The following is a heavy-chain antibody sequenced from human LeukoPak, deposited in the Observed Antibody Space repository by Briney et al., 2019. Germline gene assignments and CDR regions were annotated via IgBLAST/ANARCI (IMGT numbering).Heavy chain of an antibody. CDR3: ARVSCGGNCYSLIGAFDI. CDR1: GGTFTNYA. J-gene: IGHJ3*02. CDR2: ILPIFGTT. D-gene: IGHD2-15*01. V-gene: IGHV1-69*13. Sequence: SVKVSCKASGGTFTNYAISWVRQAPGQGLEWMGGILPIFGTTNYAQKFQGRVTITADESTSTAYMELSSLRSEDTAVYYCARVSCGGNCYSLIGAFDIWGQGTMVTVSS.